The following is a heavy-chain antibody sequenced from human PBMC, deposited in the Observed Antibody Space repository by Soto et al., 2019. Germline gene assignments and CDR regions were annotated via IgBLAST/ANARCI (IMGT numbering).Heavy chain of an antibody. CDR2: ISYTGRT. CDR1: GDSVTSGIYY. J-gene: IGHJ6*02. V-gene: IGHV4-61*03. CDR3: AREWGLLPYYVMNV. Sequence: SSETLSLTCIVSGDSVTSGIYYWTWLPQPPGKGLEWIGYISYTGRTKYNPSLHSRVTISVDTSKNDFSLNLSSVTAEDTAVYFCAREWGLLPYYVMNVWGHGTAVTVSS. D-gene: IGHD7-27*01.